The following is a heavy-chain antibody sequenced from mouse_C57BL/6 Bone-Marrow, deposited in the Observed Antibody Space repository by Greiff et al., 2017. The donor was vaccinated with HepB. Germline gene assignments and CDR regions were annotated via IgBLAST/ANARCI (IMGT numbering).Heavy chain of an antibody. CDR1: GFTFSSYA. Sequence: EVQVVESGGGLVKPGGSLKLSCAASGFTFSSYAMSWVRQTPEKRLEWVATISDGGSYTYYPDNVKGRFTISRDNAKNNLYLQMSHLKSEDTAMYYCARDLPGAMDYWGQGTSVTVSS. CDR2: ISDGGSYT. J-gene: IGHJ4*01. V-gene: IGHV5-4*01. D-gene: IGHD2-1*01. CDR3: ARDLPGAMDY.